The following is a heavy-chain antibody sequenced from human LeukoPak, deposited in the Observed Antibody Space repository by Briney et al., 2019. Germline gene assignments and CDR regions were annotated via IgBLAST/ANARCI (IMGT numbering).Heavy chain of an antibody. CDR3: AADFRFLEWLPHGDY. J-gene: IGHJ4*02. Sequence: ASVKVSCKASGFTFTGSAVQWVRQARGQRLEWIGWIVVGSGNTNYAQKFQERVTITRDMSTSTAYMELSSLRSEDTAVYYCAADFRFLEWLPHGDYWGQGTLVTVSP. CDR1: GFTFTGSA. D-gene: IGHD3-3*01. CDR2: IVVGSGNT. V-gene: IGHV1-58*01.